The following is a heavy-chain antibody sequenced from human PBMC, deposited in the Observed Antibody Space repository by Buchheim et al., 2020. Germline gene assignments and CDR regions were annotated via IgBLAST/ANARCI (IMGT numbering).Heavy chain of an antibody. J-gene: IGHJ4*02. CDR1: GFTFSSYW. Sequence: EVQLVESGGGLVQPGGSLRLSCAASGFTFSSYWMSWVRQAPGKGLEWVANIKQDGSEKYYVDSVKGRFTISRDNAKNSLYLQMNSLRAEDTAVYYCARHYYDSSGYYYGGYMGFDYWGQGTL. CDR2: IKQDGSEK. D-gene: IGHD3-22*01. CDR3: ARHYYDSSGYYYGGYMGFDY. V-gene: IGHV3-7*03.